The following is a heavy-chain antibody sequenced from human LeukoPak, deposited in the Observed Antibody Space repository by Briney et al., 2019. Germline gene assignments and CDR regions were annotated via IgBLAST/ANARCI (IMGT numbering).Heavy chain of an antibody. D-gene: IGHD3-10*01. Sequence: PGGSLRLSCAASGFTFSRNGMTWVRQAPGKGPEWVSAISSSGSTIYYADSVKGRFTISRDNAKNSLYLQMNSLRAEDTAVYYCAREGRWFGESNDYWGQGTLVTVSS. CDR3: AREGRWFGESNDY. CDR1: GFTFSRNG. CDR2: ISSSGSTI. J-gene: IGHJ4*02. V-gene: IGHV3-48*03.